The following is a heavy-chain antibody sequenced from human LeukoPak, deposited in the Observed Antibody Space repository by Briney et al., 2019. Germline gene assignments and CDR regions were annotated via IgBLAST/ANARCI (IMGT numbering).Heavy chain of an antibody. V-gene: IGHV3-9*01. CDR1: GFTFDDYA. Sequence: PGRSLRLSCAASGFTFDDYAMHWVRQAPGKGLEWVSGISWNSGSIGYADSVKGRFTISRDNAKNSLYLQMNSLRAEDTAVYYCAREYSSSSGRAFDIWGQGTMVTVSS. J-gene: IGHJ3*02. D-gene: IGHD6-6*01. CDR2: ISWNSGSI. CDR3: AREYSSSSGRAFDI.